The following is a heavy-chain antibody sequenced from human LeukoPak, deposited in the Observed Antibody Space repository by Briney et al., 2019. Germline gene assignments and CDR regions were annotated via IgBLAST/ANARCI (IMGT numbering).Heavy chain of an antibody. D-gene: IGHD5-24*01. V-gene: IGHV1-2*02. CDR1: GYIFTDYH. J-gene: IGHJ4*02. CDR3: ARGGHGHTQNDY. Sequence: ASVKVSCKASGYIFTDYHMHWVRQAPGQGLEWMGWINPNTGGTNYAQGFQGRVTMTRDTSITTSYMELSSLMSDDTALYYCARGGHGHTQNDYWGQGTLVTVSS. CDR2: INPNTGGT.